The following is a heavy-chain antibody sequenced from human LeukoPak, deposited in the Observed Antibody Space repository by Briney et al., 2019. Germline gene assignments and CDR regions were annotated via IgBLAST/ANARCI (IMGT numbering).Heavy chain of an antibody. CDR3: ARDGYNSGYFDY. Sequence: SQTLSLTCTVSGASISSGGYYWNWIRQPPGKGMEWIGYIYYSRSTSYSPSLKSRLTISVDTSKNQFSLKLSSVTAADTTVYYCARDGYNSGYFDYWGQGTLVTVSS. V-gene: IGHV4-30-4*01. J-gene: IGHJ4*02. D-gene: IGHD5-24*01. CDR1: GASISSGGYY. CDR2: IYYSRST.